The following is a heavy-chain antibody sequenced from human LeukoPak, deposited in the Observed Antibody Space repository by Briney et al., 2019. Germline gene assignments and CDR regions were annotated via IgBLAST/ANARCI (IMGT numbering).Heavy chain of an antibody. CDR1: GFTFSSYA. J-gene: IGHJ4*02. CDR3: AKPAYYGSGSPFDC. CDR2: ISGSGGST. Sequence: GGSLRLSCAASGFTFSSYAMSWVRQAPGKWLHWVSGISGSGGSTNYADSVKGRFTISRDNSKNTLYLQMNSLRVEDTAVYYCAKPAYYGSGSPFDCWGQGTLVTVSS. D-gene: IGHD3-10*01. V-gene: IGHV3-23*01.